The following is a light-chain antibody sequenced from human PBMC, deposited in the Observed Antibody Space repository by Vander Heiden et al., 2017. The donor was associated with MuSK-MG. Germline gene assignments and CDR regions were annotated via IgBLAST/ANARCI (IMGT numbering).Light chain of an antibody. CDR1: QSISSY. Sequence: DIQMTQSPSSLSASVGDRVTITCRASQSISSYLNWYQQKPGKAPKLLIYAASSLQSGVPSRFSGRGSGTVFTLTISSLQPEDFATYYCQLSYSTPPSTFGHGTKLEIK. CDR2: AAS. J-gene: IGKJ2*01. V-gene: IGKV1-39*01. CDR3: QLSYSTPPST.